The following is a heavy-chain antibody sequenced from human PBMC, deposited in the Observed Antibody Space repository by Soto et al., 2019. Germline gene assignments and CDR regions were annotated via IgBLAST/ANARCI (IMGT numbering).Heavy chain of an antibody. Sequence: GASVKVSCKASGVTFSEFIMTWVRQAPGLGLEWVGGIIPIFGTANYAQKFQGRVTIAADESTSTSYMEVNNLRSEDTAVYYCAKVRYSSPMGYYYGMDVWG. D-gene: IGHD6-19*01. CDR1: GVTFSEFI. CDR2: IIPIFGTA. J-gene: IGHJ6*02. CDR3: AKVRYSSPMGYYYGMDV. V-gene: IGHV1-69*13.